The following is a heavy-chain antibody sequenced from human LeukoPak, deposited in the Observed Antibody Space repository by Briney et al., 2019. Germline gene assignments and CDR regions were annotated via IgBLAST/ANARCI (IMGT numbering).Heavy chain of an antibody. CDR1: GDSISTYY. J-gene: IGHJ2*01. CDR2: IYYSGDT. D-gene: IGHD3-22*01. CDR3: ARSYDSSGYYIFDL. V-gene: IGHV4-59*01. Sequence: PSETLSLTCSISGDSISTYYWSWIRQTPGKGLEWIGYIYYSGDTNYNPSLKSRVTISVDTSKNQFSLKLISVTAADTAVYYCARSYDSSGYYIFDLWGRGTLVTVSS.